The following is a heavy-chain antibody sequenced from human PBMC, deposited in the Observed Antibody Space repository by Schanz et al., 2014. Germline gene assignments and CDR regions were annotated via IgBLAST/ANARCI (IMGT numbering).Heavy chain of an antibody. CDR1: GFTLNNAW. CDR3: AKYRGYYRVSGSYRELEY. D-gene: IGHD3-10*01. V-gene: IGHV3-74*01. Sequence: EVQLVESGGGLVQPGGSLRLSCATSGFTLNNAWMHWVRQVPGKGLVWVSRIKSDGSSTSYADSVKGRFTISRDNSKNTLYLQMNSLRPEDTAVYYCAKYRGYYRVSGSYRELEYWGQGTLVTVSS. J-gene: IGHJ4*02. CDR2: IKSDGSST.